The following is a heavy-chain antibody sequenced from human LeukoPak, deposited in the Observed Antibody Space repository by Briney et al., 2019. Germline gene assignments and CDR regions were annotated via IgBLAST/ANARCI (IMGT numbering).Heavy chain of an antibody. D-gene: IGHD2-2*01. Sequence: PGGSLRLSSAASGFTFSSYGMHWVRQAPGKGLEWVAVISYDGSNKYYADSVKGRFTISRDNSKNTLYLQMNSLRAEDTAVYYCARGYCSSTSCLMSRDYFDYWGQGTLVTVSS. CDR2: ISYDGSNK. CDR3: ARGYCSSTSCLMSRDYFDY. CDR1: GFTFSSYG. V-gene: IGHV3-30*19. J-gene: IGHJ4*02.